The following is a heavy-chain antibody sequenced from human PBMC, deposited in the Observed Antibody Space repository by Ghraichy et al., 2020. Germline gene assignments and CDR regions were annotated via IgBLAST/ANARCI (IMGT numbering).Heavy chain of an antibody. CDR2: IYYSGST. Sequence: SETLSLTCTVSGGSISSYYWSWIRQPPGKGLEWIGYIYYSGSTNYNPSLKSRVTISVDTSKNQFSLKLSSVTAADTAVYYCARDKYYDFWSGHKNYYYYGMDVWGQGTTVTVSS. CDR3: ARDKYYDFWSGHKNYYYYGMDV. V-gene: IGHV4-59*01. D-gene: IGHD3-3*01. J-gene: IGHJ6*02. CDR1: GGSISSYY.